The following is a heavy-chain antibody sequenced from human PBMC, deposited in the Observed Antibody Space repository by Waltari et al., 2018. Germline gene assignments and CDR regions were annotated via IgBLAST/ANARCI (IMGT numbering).Heavy chain of an antibody. Sequence: QVQLMPSGAEVKKPGASVRLSCKASGYTFTGSYIHWVRQAPGQGLEWMGWINPQNGGTHYAQKFQGRVTMVRDTSISTAYMDLRSVRSDDTAVYYCATEGVASRLDNWGREPWSPSPQ. CDR2: INPQNGGT. J-gene: IGHJ4*02. V-gene: IGHV1-2*02. CDR1: GYTFTGSY. CDR3: ATEGVASRLDN. D-gene: IGHD6-6*01.